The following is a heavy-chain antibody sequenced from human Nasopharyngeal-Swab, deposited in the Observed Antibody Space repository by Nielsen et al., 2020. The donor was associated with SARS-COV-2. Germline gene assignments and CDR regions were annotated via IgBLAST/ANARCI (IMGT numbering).Heavy chain of an antibody. CDR3: ARQRGYYYDSSGYYEQRDAFDI. Sequence: KVSCKGSGYSFTSYWIGWVRQMPGKGLEWMGIIYPGDSDTRYSPSFQGQVTISADKSISTAYLQWSSLKASDTAMYYCARQRGYYYDSSGYYEQRDAFDIWGQGTMVTVSS. V-gene: IGHV5-51*01. D-gene: IGHD3-22*01. CDR2: IYPGDSDT. CDR1: GYSFTSYW. J-gene: IGHJ3*02.